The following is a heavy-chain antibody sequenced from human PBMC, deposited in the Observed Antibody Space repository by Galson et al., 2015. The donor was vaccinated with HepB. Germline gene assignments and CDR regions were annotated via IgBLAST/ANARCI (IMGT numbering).Heavy chain of an antibody. CDR2: AYHSGGT. Sequence: TLSLTCTVSGDSISNDRWWSWVRQPPGEGLEWIGEAYHSGGTNYRPSLKSRVTISVDKSKNQFSLKLTSVTAADTAVYYCARAKEGRGYFDYWGQGTLVTVSS. CDR3: ARAKEGRGYFDY. CDR1: GDSISNDRW. V-gene: IGHV4-4*02. J-gene: IGHJ4*02. D-gene: IGHD3-10*01.